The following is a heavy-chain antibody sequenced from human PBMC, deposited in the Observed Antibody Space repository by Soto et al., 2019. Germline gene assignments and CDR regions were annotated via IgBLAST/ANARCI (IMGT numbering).Heavy chain of an antibody. V-gene: IGHV1-46*03. CDR3: ASAPRRGIIIVIAWAQSYY. Sequence: QVQLVHSGAEVKKPGASVKVSCKASGFDFTDHYIHWVRQAPGQGLEGMGIISPDGGSTMYSQKFQARSTMARDTSTSTVYMVPGSMRSADTAIYYCASAPRRGIIIVIAWAQSYYWGQGTMVTVSS. J-gene: IGHJ4*02. D-gene: IGHD3-10*01. CDR1: GFDFTDHY. CDR2: ISPDGGST.